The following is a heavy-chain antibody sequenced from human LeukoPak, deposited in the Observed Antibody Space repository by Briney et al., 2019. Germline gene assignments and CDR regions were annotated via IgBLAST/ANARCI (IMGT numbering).Heavy chain of an antibody. Sequence: ASVKVSCKASGYTFTSYDINWVRQATGQGLEWMGWMNPNSGNTGYAQKFRGRVTMTRNTSISTAYMELSSLRSEDTAVYYCAMSGYEIIAAAGTFDYWGQGTLVTVSS. D-gene: IGHD6-13*01. CDR3: AMSGYEIIAAAGTFDY. CDR1: GYTFTSYD. V-gene: IGHV1-8*01. J-gene: IGHJ4*02. CDR2: MNPNSGNT.